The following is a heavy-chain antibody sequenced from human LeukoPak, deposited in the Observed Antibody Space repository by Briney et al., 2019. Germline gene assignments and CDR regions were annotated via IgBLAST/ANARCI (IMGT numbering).Heavy chain of an antibody. J-gene: IGHJ4*02. CDR3: ARDSNYYGSGSYYPGGY. D-gene: IGHD3-10*01. V-gene: IGHV3-7*01. CDR2: IKQDGSEK. Sequence: GGSLRLSCAASEFPVGSNYMTWVRQAPGKGLEWVANIKQDGSEKYYVDSVKGRFTISRDNAKNSLYLQMNSLRAEDTAVYYCARDSNYYGSGSYYPGGYWGQGTLVTVSS. CDR1: EFPVGSNY.